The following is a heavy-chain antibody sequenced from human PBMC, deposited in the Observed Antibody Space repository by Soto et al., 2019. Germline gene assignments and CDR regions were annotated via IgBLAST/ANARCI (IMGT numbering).Heavy chain of an antibody. Sequence: QVQLVQSGAEVKKPGASVKVSCKASGYTFTGYYMHWVRQAPGQGLEWMGWINPNSGGTNYAQKFQGWVTMTRDTYISTAYMELSRLRSDDTAVYYCAGSDPGSARASWFDPWGQGTLVTVSS. CDR3: AGSDPGSARASWFDP. J-gene: IGHJ5*02. CDR1: GYTFTGYY. D-gene: IGHD2-15*01. CDR2: INPNSGGT. V-gene: IGHV1-2*04.